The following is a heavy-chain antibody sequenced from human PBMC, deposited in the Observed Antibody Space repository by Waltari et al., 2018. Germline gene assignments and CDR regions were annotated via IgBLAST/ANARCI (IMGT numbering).Heavy chain of an antibody. V-gene: IGHV3-23*01. CDR1: GFTFGNSA. J-gene: IGHJ3*02. CDR3: AKVEGGIVTRYYALDI. CDR2: ISGSSSST. Sequence: EVQLLESGGGLVQPGGSLRLSCAASGFTFGNSALSWVRQAPGKGLCFISGISGSSSSTYYAASVKGRFTISRDNSKNTLYLQMNSLRVEDTAVYFCAKVEGGIVTRYYALDIWGQGTMVTVSS. D-gene: IGHD3-16*02.